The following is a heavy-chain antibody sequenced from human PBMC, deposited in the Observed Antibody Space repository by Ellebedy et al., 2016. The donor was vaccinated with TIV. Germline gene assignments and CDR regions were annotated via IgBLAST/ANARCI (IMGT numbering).Heavy chain of an antibody. J-gene: IGHJ4*02. Sequence: ASVKVSCKASGGTFSRYGVSWVRQAPGQGLEWMGGIIPMFGTANYAQKFQGRVTFTADEVTSTAYMELSSLRSEDTAIYYCATNRSSVPLHYLEYWGQGTLVTVSP. CDR2: IIPMFGTA. CDR3: ATNRSSVPLHYLEY. V-gene: IGHV1-69*13. CDR1: GGTFSRYG. D-gene: IGHD6-6*01.